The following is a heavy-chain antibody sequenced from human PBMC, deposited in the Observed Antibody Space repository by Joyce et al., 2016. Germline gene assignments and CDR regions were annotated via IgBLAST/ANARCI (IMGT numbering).Heavy chain of an antibody. CDR2: INNDGSDT. J-gene: IGHJ5*02. Sequence: EVQLVEAGGGLVQPGGSLRLSCAASGFTCSNYWMHWVRQAPGKGVGGVSSINNDGSDTRYADSVKGRFAISRDNAKSTLYLQMNSLSAEDTAVYYCASASPGAWGQGTLVTVSS. D-gene: IGHD7-27*01. CDR3: ASASPGA. V-gene: IGHV3-74*01. CDR1: GFTCSNYW.